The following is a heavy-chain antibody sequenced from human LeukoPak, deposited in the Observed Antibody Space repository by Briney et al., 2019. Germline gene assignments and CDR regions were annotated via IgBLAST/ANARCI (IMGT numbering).Heavy chain of an antibody. V-gene: IGHV1-2*02. J-gene: IGHJ4*02. CDR3: ARGMGFCSGGFCYAY. Sequence: ASVKVSCKASGYTFTGYYMHWVRQAPGQGLEWMGCINPNSGGTNFAQKFQGRVAMTRDTSINTVYMELSRLRSDDTAVYFCARGMGFCSGGFCYAYWGQGTLVTVSS. D-gene: IGHD2-15*01. CDR1: GYTFTGYY. CDR2: INPNSGGT.